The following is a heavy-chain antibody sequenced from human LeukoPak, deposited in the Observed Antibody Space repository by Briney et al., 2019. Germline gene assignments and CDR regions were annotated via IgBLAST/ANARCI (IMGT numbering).Heavy chain of an antibody. V-gene: IGHV3-30-3*01. CDR2: ISFDGTEA. Sequence: GGSLRLSCTASGFTFRSYAMHWVRQAPGKGLEWVAVISFDGTEAFYADSVRGRFTISRDNAKNSLYLQMNSLRAEDTAVYYCARDTFYDFWSGYYSGGLDYWGQGTLVTVSS. CDR3: ARDTFYDFWSGYYSGGLDY. D-gene: IGHD3-3*01. CDR1: GFTFRSYA. J-gene: IGHJ4*02.